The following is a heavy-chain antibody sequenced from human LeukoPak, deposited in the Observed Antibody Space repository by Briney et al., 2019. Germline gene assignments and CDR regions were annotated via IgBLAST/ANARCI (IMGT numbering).Heavy chain of an antibody. CDR3: ARYCCTNGVCYHDY. CDR2: IIPIFGTA. Sequence: SVKVSCKASGGTFSSYAISWVRQAPGQGLEWMGGIIPIFGTANYAQKIQGRVTITTDESTSTAYMELSSLRSEDTAVYYCARYCCTNGVCYHDYWGQGTLVTVSS. D-gene: IGHD2-8*01. V-gene: IGHV1-69*05. J-gene: IGHJ4*02. CDR1: GGTFSSYA.